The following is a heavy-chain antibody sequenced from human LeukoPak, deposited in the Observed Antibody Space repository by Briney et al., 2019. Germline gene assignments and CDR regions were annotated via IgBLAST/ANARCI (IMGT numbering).Heavy chain of an antibody. CDR3: ARDGSGYSPYYFDY. J-gene: IGHJ4*02. Sequence: GGPLRLSCAASGFTFSSYSMNWVRQAPGKGLEWVSSISSSSSYIYYADSVKGRFTISRDNAKNSLYLQMNSLRAEDTAVYYCARDGSGYSPYYFDYWGQGTLVTVSS. CDR2: ISSSSSYI. CDR1: GFTFSSYS. D-gene: IGHD5-18*01. V-gene: IGHV3-21*01.